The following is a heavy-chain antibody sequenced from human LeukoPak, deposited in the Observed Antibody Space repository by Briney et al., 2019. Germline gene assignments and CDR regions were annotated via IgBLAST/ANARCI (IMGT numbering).Heavy chain of an antibody. D-gene: IGHD6-19*01. CDR1: GFTFSGYA. Sequence: GGSLRLSCAASGFTFSGYAMHWVRQAPGKGLEWVAVISYDGSNKYYADSVKGRFTISRDNSKNTLYLQMNSLRAEDTAVYYCAKDISEIAVAGAGTFDYWGQGTLVTVSS. CDR3: AKDISEIAVAGAGTFDY. CDR2: ISYDGSNK. J-gene: IGHJ4*02. V-gene: IGHV3-30-3*01.